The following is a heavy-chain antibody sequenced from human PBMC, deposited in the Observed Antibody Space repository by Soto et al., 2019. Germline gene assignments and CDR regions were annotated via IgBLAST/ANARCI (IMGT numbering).Heavy chain of an antibody. CDR1: GYTFTSYG. D-gene: IGHD3-10*01. V-gene: IGHV1-18*01. CDR3: AWIGPCRTMVRGVANWYGP. J-gene: IGHJ5*02. CDR2: ISAYNGNT. Sequence: ASVKVSCKASGYTFTSYGISWVRQAPGQGLERMGWISAYNGNTNYAQKLPGRVTMTTDTSTSTAHMELRSLRSDDTVVYYCAWIGPCRTMVRGVANWYGPWGQGTVVSDS.